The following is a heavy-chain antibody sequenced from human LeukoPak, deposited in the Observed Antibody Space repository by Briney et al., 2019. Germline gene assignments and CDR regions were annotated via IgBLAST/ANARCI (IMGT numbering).Heavy chain of an antibody. CDR2: ISPSGGST. CDR3: ASAYCGGDCYYLSTTPFDY. Sequence: ASVKVSCKAFGYTFTSNYMHWVRQAPGQGPEWMGVISPSGGSTTYAQKFQGRVTLTRDMSTSTDYLELSSLRSEDTAVYYCASAYCGGDCYYLSTTPFDYWGQGTLVTVSS. V-gene: IGHV1-46*01. CDR1: GYTFTSNY. D-gene: IGHD2-21*02. J-gene: IGHJ4*02.